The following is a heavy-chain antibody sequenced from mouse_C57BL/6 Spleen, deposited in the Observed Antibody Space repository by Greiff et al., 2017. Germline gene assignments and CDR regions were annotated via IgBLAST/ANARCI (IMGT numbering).Heavy chain of an antibody. CDR1: GYTFTSYG. CDR3: ARGYYGSSYENYAMDY. D-gene: IGHD1-1*01. V-gene: IGHV1-81*01. Sequence: QVQLQQSGAELARPGASVKLSCKASGYTFTSYGISWVKQRTGQGLEWIGEIYPRSGNTYYNEKFKGKATLTADKSSSTAYMELRSLTSEDSAVYFCARGYYGSSYENYAMDYWGQGTSVTVSS. J-gene: IGHJ4*01. CDR2: IYPRSGNT.